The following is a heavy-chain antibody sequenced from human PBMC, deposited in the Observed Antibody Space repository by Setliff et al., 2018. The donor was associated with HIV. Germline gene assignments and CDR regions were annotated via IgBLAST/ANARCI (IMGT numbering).Heavy chain of an antibody. CDR3: ARITIFVPGNPYFYGMDV. V-gene: IGHV4-31*03. J-gene: IGHJ6*02. CDR1: GDSVTSGGFF. Sequence: PSETLSLTCSVSGDSVTSGGFFWSWIRQRPEKGLEWIGHMFYSGTTYYSPPLKSRVRISRDTSENQFSLKLTSVTAADTTVYYCARITIFVPGNPYFYGMDVWGQGTTVTVS. D-gene: IGHD3-3*01. CDR2: MFYSGTT.